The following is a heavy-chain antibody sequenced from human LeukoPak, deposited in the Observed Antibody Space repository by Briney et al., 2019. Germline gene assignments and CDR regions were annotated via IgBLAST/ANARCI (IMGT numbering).Heavy chain of an antibody. CDR2: ISAYNGNT. CDR3: ARDRPGGFGVDY. J-gene: IGHJ4*02. Sequence: ASVKVSCKASGYTFTSYGISWVRQAPGQGLEWMGWISAYNGNTNYAQKFQGRVTITADKSTSTAYMELSSLRSEDTAVYYCARDRPGGFGVDYWGQGTLVTVSS. CDR1: GYTFTSYG. V-gene: IGHV1-18*01. D-gene: IGHD3-10*01.